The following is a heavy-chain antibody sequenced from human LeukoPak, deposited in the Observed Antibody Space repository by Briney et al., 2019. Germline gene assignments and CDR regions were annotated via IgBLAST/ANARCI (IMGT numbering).Heavy chain of an antibody. J-gene: IGHJ4*02. V-gene: IGHV3-9*01. CDR2: ISWNSGSI. D-gene: IGHD1-14*01. CDR1: GFTFDDYA. CDR3: AKDMGSRTAGGFDY. Sequence: GGSLRLSCAASGFTFDDYAMHWVRQAPGKGLEWVSGISWNSGSIGYADSVKGRLTISRDNAKNSLYLQMNSLRAEDTALYYCAKDMGSRTAGGFDYWGQGTLVTVSS.